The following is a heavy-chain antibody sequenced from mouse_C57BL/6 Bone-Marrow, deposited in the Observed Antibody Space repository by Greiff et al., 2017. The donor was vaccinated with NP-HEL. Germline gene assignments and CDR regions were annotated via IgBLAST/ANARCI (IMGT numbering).Heavy chain of an antibody. CDR3: ARGSTGIYYYAMDY. V-gene: IGHV1-64*01. CDR2: IHPNSGST. J-gene: IGHJ4*01. Sequence: QVQLQQPGAELVKPGASVKLSCKASGYTFTSYWMHWVKQRPGQGLEWIGMIHPNSGSTNYNEKFKSKATLTVDKSSSTAYMQLSSLTSEDSAVYYCARGSTGIYYYAMDYWGQGTSVTVSS. D-gene: IGHD5-1*01. CDR1: GYTFTSYW.